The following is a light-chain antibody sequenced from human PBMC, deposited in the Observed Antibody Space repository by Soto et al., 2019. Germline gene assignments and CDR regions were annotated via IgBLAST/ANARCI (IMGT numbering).Light chain of an antibody. Sequence: DIVLTQSPATLCLSPGERATLSCRASQSVGSYLAWFQHKPGQAPRLLIYGASNRATDIPGRFSGRGSGTDLTLTISSLESGDSAVYYCQQRDKWPRTFGQGTKLEIK. CDR1: QSVGSY. J-gene: IGKJ2*01. V-gene: IGKV3-11*01. CDR2: GAS. CDR3: QQRDKWPRT.